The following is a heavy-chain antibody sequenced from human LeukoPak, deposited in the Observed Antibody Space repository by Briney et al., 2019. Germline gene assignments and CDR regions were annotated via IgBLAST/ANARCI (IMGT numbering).Heavy chain of an antibody. CDR2: IYHSGST. V-gene: IGHV4-4*02. D-gene: IGHD4-17*01. J-gene: IGHJ5*02. CDR1: GGSISSSNW. CDR3: ARVKYGDYSYWFDP. Sequence: SGTLSLTCAVSGGSISSSNWWSWVRQPPGKGLEWIGYIYHSGSTYYNPSLKSRVTISVDRSKNQFSLKLSSVTAADTAVYYCARVKYGDYSYWFDPWGQGTLVTISS.